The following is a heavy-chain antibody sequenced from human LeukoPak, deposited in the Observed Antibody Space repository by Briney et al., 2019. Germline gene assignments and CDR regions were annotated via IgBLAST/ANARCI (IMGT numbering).Heavy chain of an antibody. V-gene: IGHV3-21*01. Sequence: GGSLRLSCAASGFTSSSYSMNWVRQAPGKGLEWVSSISSSSSYIYYADSVKGRFTISRDNAKNSLYLQMNSLRAEDTAVYYCARDGSSPVVTKGFDYWGQGTLVTVSS. CDR2: ISSSSSYI. J-gene: IGHJ4*02. D-gene: IGHD2-15*01. CDR3: ARDGSSPVVTKGFDY. CDR1: GFTSSSYS.